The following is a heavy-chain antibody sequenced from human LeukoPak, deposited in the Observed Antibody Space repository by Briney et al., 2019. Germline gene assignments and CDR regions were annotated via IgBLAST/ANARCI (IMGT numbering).Heavy chain of an antibody. Sequence: ASVKVSCKASGYTFTSYAMHWVRQAPGQRLEWMGWINAGNGNTKYSQKFQGRVTITRDTSASTAYMELSSLRSEDTAVYYCARGGMTTVTLVDYWGQGTLVTVSS. D-gene: IGHD4-11*01. CDR3: ARGGMTTVTLVDY. CDR1: GYTFTSYA. CDR2: INAGNGNT. V-gene: IGHV1-3*01. J-gene: IGHJ4*02.